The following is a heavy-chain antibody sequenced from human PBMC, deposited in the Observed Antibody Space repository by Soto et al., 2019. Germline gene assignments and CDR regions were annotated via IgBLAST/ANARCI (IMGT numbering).Heavy chain of an antibody. J-gene: IGHJ4*02. CDR2: IHAGGGT. CDR3: ARANGVSVTVIDC. V-gene: IGHV3-66*01. CDR1: GFPVSTNK. D-gene: IGHD3-3*01. Sequence: EVQVVESGGDLVQPGGSLRLSCAASGFPVSTNKMGGVPQAPGKGLEWVSVIHAGGGTYYAASVIDRFTISRDNAKNTLNLQMNSLTAEDTAVYYCARANGVSVTVIDCWGQGTLVTVSS.